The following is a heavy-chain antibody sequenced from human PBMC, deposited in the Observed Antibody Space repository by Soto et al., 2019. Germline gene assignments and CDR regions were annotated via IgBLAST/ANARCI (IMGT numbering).Heavy chain of an antibody. Sequence: GSLRLSWAASGCNFIGYAVSWVRRAPGKGLEWISHISGDGGSTLAYADSVKGRFTISRDNAKNSLYLQMNSLRAEDTAVYYCARDRQPSSYIGLDVWGQGTTVPGSS. CDR3: ARDRQPSSYIGLDV. CDR2: ISGDGGSTL. J-gene: IGHJ6*02. CDR1: GCNFIGYA. V-gene: IGHV3-11*01. D-gene: IGHD4-4*01.